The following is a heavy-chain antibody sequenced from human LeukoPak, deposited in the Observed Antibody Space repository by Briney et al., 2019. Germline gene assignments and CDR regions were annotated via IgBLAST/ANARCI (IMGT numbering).Heavy chain of an antibody. CDR3: ARESGDIVDQNAYNWFDP. V-gene: IGHV4-30-4*08. CDR1: GGSFSGYY. D-gene: IGHD2-15*01. Sequence: PSETLSLTCAVYGGSFSGYYWSWIRQPPGKGLEWIGYIYYSGSTYYNPSLKSRVTISVDTSKNQFSLKLSSVTAADTAVYYCARESGDIVDQNAYNWFDPWGQGTLVTVSS. CDR2: IYYSGST. J-gene: IGHJ5*02.